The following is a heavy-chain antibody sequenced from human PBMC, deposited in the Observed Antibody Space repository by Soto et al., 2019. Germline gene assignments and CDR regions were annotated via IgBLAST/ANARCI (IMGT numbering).Heavy chain of an antibody. J-gene: IGHJ3*02. CDR3: TTELPGSGAWDAFDI. CDR2: IKSKTDGGTT. Sequence: GRSRRLSCAPSGFTFSNAWMNWVRPAPGKGMEWVGRIKSKTDGGTTDYAAPVKGRFTISRDDSKNTLYLQMNSLKTEDTAVYYCTTELPGSGAWDAFDIWGQGTMVTVSS. V-gene: IGHV3-15*07. D-gene: IGHD2-2*01. CDR1: GFTFSNAW.